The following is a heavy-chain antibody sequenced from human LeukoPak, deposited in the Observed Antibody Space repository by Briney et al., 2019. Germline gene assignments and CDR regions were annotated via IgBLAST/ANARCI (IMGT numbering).Heavy chain of an antibody. D-gene: IGHD6-19*01. CDR3: ARGRLYSSDSSFDY. Sequence: GSLRLSCAASGFTFSSYAMSWVRQAPGKGLEWIGEINHSGSTNYNPSLKSRVTISVDTSKNQFSLKLSSVTAADTAVYYCARGRLYSSDSSFDYWGQGTLVTVSS. CDR2: INHSGST. V-gene: IGHV4-34*01. CDR1: GFTFSSYA. J-gene: IGHJ4*02.